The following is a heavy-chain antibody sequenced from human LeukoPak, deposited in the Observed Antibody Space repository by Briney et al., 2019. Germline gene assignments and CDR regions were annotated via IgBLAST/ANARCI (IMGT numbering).Heavy chain of an antibody. CDR1: GGTFSSYA. D-gene: IGHD4-17*01. CDR3: ARGTTVTPYYFDY. CDR2: IIPIFGTA. J-gene: IGHJ4*02. V-gene: IGHV1-69*01. Sequence: SVKVSCEASGGTFSSYAISWVRQAPGQGLEWMGGIIPIFGTANYAQKFQGRVTITADESTSTAYMELSSLRSEDTAVYYCARGTTVTPYYFDYWGQGTLVTVSS.